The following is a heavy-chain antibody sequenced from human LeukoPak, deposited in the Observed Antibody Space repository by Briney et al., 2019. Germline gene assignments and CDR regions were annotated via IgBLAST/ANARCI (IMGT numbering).Heavy chain of an antibody. D-gene: IGHD2-2*01. J-gene: IGHJ4*02. CDR1: GLTFSSYD. CDR2: ISYDGSNK. Sequence: GGSVTLSCAASGLTFSSYDMHWVRPAPGKGLEWVAVISYDGSNKYYADSVKGRFTISRDNSKNTLYLQMNSLRVEDTAVYYCAKAVRSDCSTTSCYVVDYWGQGALVTVSS. V-gene: IGHV3-30-3*01. CDR3: AKAVRSDCSTTSCYVVDY.